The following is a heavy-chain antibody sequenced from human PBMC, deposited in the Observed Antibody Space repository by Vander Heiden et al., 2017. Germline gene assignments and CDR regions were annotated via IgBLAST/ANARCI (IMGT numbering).Heavy chain of an antibody. J-gene: IGHJ4*02. CDR3: ARGSEGSFNPDY. D-gene: IGHD2-15*01. Sequence: EVQLVVTGGGLIQPGGSLRLSCAASGFTVSSNYMSWVRQAPGKGLGWVSVIYSGGSTYYADSVKGRFTISRDNSKNTLYLQMNSLGAEDTAVYYCARGSEGSFNPDYWGQGTLVTVSS. CDR2: IYSGGST. V-gene: IGHV3-53*02. CDR1: GFTVSSNY.